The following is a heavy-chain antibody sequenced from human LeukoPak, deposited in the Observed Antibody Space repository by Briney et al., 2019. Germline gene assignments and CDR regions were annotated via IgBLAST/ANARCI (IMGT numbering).Heavy chain of an antibody. J-gene: IGHJ6*03. V-gene: IGHV4-39*01. CDR3: AGLPYYYYYYMDV. Sequence: SETLSLTCTVSGGSISSSSYYLRWIRQPPGKGLEWIGRIYYSGSTYYNPSLKSRVTISVDTSKNQFSLKLSSVTAADTAVYYCAGLPYYYYYYMDVWGKGTTVTVSS. D-gene: IGHD5-12*01. CDR1: GGSISSSSYY. CDR2: IYYSGST.